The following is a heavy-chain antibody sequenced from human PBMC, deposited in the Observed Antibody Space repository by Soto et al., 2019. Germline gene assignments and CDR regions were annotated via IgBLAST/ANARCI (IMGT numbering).Heavy chain of an antibody. V-gene: IGHV3-30-3*01. Sequence: QVQLVESGGGVVQPGRSLRLSCAASGFTFSSYAMHWVRQAPGKGLEWVAVISYDGSNKYYADSVTGRFTISRDNSKNTLYLQMNSLRAEDTAVYYCARAPIVVVPAAIAGGMDVCGQGTTVTVAS. CDR1: GFTFSSYA. D-gene: IGHD2-2*01. CDR2: ISYDGSNK. J-gene: IGHJ6*02. CDR3: ARAPIVVVPAAIAGGMDV.